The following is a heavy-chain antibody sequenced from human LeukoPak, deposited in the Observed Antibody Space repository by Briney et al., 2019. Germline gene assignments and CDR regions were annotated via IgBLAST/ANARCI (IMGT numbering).Heavy chain of an antibody. CDR2: IRGSGET. Sequence: GGSLRLSCAPSGYSFSNYAMSWVRQAPAGGPEWVSSIRGSGETLYEHSVKGLCALSRDDFRNTVYLQLNNLRVEDTAIYYCAKANWVASADAVWGGRGTQVAVSS. CDR1: GYSFSNYA. D-gene: IGHD3-16*01. V-gene: IGHV3-23*01. CDR3: AKANWVASADAVW. J-gene: IGHJ4*02.